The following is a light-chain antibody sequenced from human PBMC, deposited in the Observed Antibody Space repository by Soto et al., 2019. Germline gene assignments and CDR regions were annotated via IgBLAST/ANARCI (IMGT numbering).Light chain of an antibody. J-gene: IGKJ2*01. V-gene: IGKV3-15*01. CDR1: QSVSSN. CDR3: QKYGIWPPTFT. Sequence: EIVMTQSPATLSVSPGERVTLSCRASQSVSSNLAWYQQNPGQAPRLLIYSASTRSTGIPARFSGSGSGTEFTLAFTSRQSEDFAVYYCQKYGIWPPTFTFGQGTKLEIK. CDR2: SAS.